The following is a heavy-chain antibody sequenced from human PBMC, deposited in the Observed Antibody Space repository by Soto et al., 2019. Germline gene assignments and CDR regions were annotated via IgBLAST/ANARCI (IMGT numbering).Heavy chain of an antibody. Sequence: EVQLAESGGGLVQPGRSLRLSCEASGFSFVDYAMHWVRQVPGQGLEWVSGISWDGGYTGYADSVKGRFTISRDNAKKALYLQMNRLGVEDTGLYYCVKDEGVCNTISCKDAFDDWGQGAKVAVS. D-gene: IGHD3-3*01. CDR3: VKDEGVCNTISCKDAFDD. CDR2: ISWDGGYT. CDR1: GFSFVDYA. J-gene: IGHJ3*01. V-gene: IGHV3-9*01.